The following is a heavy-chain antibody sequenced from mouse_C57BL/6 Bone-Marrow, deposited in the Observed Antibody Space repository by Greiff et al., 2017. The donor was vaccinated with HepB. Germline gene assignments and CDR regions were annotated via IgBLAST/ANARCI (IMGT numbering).Heavy chain of an antibody. J-gene: IGHJ1*03. CDR2: IYPRSGNT. CDR3: ARSPYYYGSSYEYFDV. Sequence: VQLQQSGAELARPGASVKLSCKASGYTFTSYGISWVKQRTGQGLEWIGEIYPRSGNTYYNEKFKGKATLTADKSSSTAYMELRSLTSEDSAVYFCARSPYYYGSSYEYFDVWGTGTTVTVSS. D-gene: IGHD1-1*01. CDR1: GYTFTSYG. V-gene: IGHV1-81*01.